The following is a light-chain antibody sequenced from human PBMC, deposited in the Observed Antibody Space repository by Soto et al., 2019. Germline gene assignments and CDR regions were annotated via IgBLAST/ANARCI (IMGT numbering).Light chain of an antibody. V-gene: IGKV3-11*01. J-gene: IGKJ4*01. CDR2: ETS. CDR3: QQRSNWPPLT. CDR1: QSVSSY. Sequence: EIVLTQSPATLSLSPGERATLSCRASQSVSSYLAWYQQKPGQAPRLLIYETSKRATGIPARFSGSGSGTDFSLTISSLVHEDFAVYYCQQRSNWPPLTFGGGTKVEIK.